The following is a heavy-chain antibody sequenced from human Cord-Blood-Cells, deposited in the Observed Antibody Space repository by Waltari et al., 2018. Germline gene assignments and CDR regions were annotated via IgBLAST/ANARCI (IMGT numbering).Heavy chain of an antibody. V-gene: IGHV3-7*01. CDR1: GFTFSSYW. Sequence: AASGFTFSSYWMSWVRQAPGKGLEWVANIKQDGSEKYYVDSVKGRFTISRDNAKNSLYLQMNSLRAEDTAVYYCARDLRFLEWLLDTYYYYYTVWTSGAKGPRSPSP. J-gene: IGHJ6*02. CDR2: IKQDGSEK. CDR3: ARDLRFLEWLLDTYYYYYTVWTS. D-gene: IGHD3-3*01.